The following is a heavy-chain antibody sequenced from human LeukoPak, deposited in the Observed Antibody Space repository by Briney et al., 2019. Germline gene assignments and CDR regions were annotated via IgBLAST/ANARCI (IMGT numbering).Heavy chain of an antibody. D-gene: IGHD2-2*01. CDR1: GFTFADYG. V-gene: IGHV3-21*01. CDR2: ITSSSSYT. J-gene: IGHJ4*02. Sequence: GGSLRLSCAASGFTFADYGMNWVRQAPGKGLEWVSSITSSSSYTFYADSVRGRFSISRDNAKNTLYLQMNSLRAEDTAVYCCARGLSGYASSLGYWGQGTLVTVSS. CDR3: ARGLSGYASSLGY.